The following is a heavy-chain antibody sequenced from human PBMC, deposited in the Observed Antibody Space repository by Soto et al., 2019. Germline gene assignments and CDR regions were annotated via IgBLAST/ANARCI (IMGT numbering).Heavy chain of an antibody. CDR3: ARDSATTVTTRYYYYYYGMDV. D-gene: IGHD4-17*01. J-gene: IGHJ6*02. CDR2: IIPIFGTA. V-gene: IGHV1-69*06. Sequence: SVKVSCKASGGTFSSYAISWVRQAPGQGLEWMGGIIPIFGTANYAQKFQGRVTITADKSTSTAYMELSSLRSEDTAVYYCARDSATTVTTRYYYYYYGMDVWGQGTTVTVSS. CDR1: GGTFSSYA.